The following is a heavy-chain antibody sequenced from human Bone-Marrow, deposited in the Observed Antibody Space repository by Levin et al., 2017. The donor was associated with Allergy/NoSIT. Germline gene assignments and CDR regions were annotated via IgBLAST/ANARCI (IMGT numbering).Heavy chain of an antibody. J-gene: IGHJ4*02. CDR2: IYWDDDK. D-gene: IGHD2-2*01. V-gene: IGHV2-5*02. CDR1: GFSLSTSGAS. CDR3: THRRIDTSEY. Sequence: SGPTLVKPTQTLTLTCTFSGFSLSTSGASVGWIRQPPGKALEWLAPIYWDDDKRYRPSPKTRPTITKDTSKNQVVLTMTNIDPVDTATYCCTHRRIDTSEYWGQGTLVTVSS.